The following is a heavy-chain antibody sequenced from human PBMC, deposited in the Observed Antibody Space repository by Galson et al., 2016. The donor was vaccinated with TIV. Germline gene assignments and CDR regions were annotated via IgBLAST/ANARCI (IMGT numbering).Heavy chain of an antibody. CDR2: IYPRDSDT. CDR1: DSW. D-gene: IGHD5-12*01. Sequence: QSGAEVKKPGESLNISCKGSDSWVAWVRQKPGRGPEYMSVIYPRDSDTRYSPSFEGQVTISVDKSFTTAYLQWTSLKASDSAIYFCAAWRPGGWLDPWGQGTQVIVSS. V-gene: IGHV5-51*03. J-gene: IGHJ5*02. CDR3: AAWRPGGWLDP.